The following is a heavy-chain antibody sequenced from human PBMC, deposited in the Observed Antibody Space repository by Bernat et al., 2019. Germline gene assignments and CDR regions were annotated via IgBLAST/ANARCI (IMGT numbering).Heavy chain of an antibody. Sequence: QVQLVQSGAEVKKPGSSVKVSCKASGGTFSSYAISWVRQAPGQGLEWMGGIIPTFGTANYAQKFQGRVTITADESTSTAYMELGSRRSEDTAVYYCARVRFRSYYYGSGSYYNGVLLSYGMDVWGQGTTVTVSS. CDR3: ARVRFRSYYYGSGSYYNGVLLSYGMDV. V-gene: IGHV1-69*01. CDR1: GGTFSSYA. J-gene: IGHJ6*02. CDR2: IIPTFGTA. D-gene: IGHD3-10*01.